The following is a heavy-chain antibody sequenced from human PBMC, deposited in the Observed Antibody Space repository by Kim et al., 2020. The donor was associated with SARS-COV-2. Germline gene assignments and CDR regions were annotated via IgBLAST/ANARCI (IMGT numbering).Heavy chain of an antibody. J-gene: IGHJ5*02. D-gene: IGHD1-26*01. V-gene: IGHV3-74*01. CDR3: AREVASGTGFDP. Sequence: SDADSVKGRFTICRENAKNMLYLQMNSLRVEDTAVYVCAREVASGTGFDPWGQGTLVTVSS.